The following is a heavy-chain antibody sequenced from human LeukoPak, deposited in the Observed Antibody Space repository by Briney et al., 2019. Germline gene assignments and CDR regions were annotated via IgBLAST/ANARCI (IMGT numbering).Heavy chain of an antibody. D-gene: IGHD4-11*01. Sequence: GGSLRLSCAASGFTVSSNYMSWVRQAPGKGLEWVSVISGSGANTYYADSVKGRFTISRDNSKNTLYLQVNSLRAEDTAVYYCAKAKSSYSNYDYWGQGTLVTVSS. J-gene: IGHJ4*02. CDR3: AKAKSSYSNYDY. V-gene: IGHV3-23*01. CDR1: GFTVSSNY. CDR2: ISGSGANT.